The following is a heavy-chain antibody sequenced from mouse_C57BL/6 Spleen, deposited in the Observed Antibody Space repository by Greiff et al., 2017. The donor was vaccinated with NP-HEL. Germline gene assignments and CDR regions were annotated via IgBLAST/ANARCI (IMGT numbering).Heavy chain of an antibody. CDR2: IWSDGST. Sequence: VQLQQSGPGLVAPSQRLSITCTVSGFSLTSYGVHWVRQPPGKGLEWLVVIWSDGSTTYNSALKSRLSISKDNSKSQVFLKMNSLQTDDTAMYYCARQGLHGSGGAMDYWGQGTSVTVSS. CDR1: GFSLTSYG. V-gene: IGHV2-6-1*01. CDR3: ARQGLHGSGGAMDY. D-gene: IGHD1-1*01. J-gene: IGHJ4*01.